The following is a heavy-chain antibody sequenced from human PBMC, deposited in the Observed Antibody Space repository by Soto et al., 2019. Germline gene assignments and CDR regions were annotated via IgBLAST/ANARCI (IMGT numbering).Heavy chain of an antibody. V-gene: IGHV4-39*01. D-gene: IGHD6-19*01. CDR3: ARHLDYRSGWYNPGGAFAI. J-gene: IGHJ3*02. CDR1: GGSISSSSYD. Sequence: QLQLQESGPGLVKPSETLSLTCTVSGGSISSSSYDWGWIRQPPGKGREWIGIIYYCGSTYYTPSLSMQSPISLCMSMILFSLMLGSVTAADTAVYYCARHLDYRSGWYNPGGAFAIWGQGTMVTVSS. CDR2: IYYCGST.